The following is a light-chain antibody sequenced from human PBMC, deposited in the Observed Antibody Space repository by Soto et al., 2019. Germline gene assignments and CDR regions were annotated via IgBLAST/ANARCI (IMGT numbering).Light chain of an antibody. J-gene: IGKJ1*01. CDR3: QQSFSTPQT. V-gene: IGKV1-39*01. CDR1: QSIRNY. Sequence: DIQIAQSPSSLSASVGDRVTIACRTSQSIRNYLNWYQQKAGDAPKLLIYAASTLQPGVTSRFSGSGSGTDFTLTISSLQPEDFATYYCQQSFSTPQTFGPGTKLEIK. CDR2: AAS.